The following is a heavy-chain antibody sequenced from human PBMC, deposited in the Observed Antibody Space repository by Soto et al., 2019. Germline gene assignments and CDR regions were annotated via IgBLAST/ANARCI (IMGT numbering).Heavy chain of an antibody. CDR1: GFSLSTSGMC. CDR2: IDWDDDK. Sequence: GPALINPTQTLTLTCTFSGFSLSTSGMCVSLIRQPPGKALEWLALIDWDDDKYYSTSLKTRLTISKDTSKNQVVLTMTNMDPVDTATYYCARGVGDLLWKARPYYFDYWGQGTLVTGSS. CDR3: ARGVGDLLWKARPYYFDY. D-gene: IGHD3-10*01. J-gene: IGHJ4*02. V-gene: IGHV2-70*01.